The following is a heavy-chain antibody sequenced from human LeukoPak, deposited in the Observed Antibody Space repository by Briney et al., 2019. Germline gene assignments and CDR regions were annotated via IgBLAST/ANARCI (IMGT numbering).Heavy chain of an antibody. Sequence: PGGSLRLSCAASGFTFSNAWMSWVRQAPGKGLEWVGRIKSKTDGGTTDYAAPVKGRFTISRDDSKNTLYLQMNSLKTEDTAVYYCTTRERSIFGVVIISNYWGQGTLVTVSS. J-gene: IGHJ4*02. CDR2: IKSKTDGGTT. D-gene: IGHD3-3*01. CDR1: GFTFSNAW. CDR3: TTRERSIFGVVIISNY. V-gene: IGHV3-15*01.